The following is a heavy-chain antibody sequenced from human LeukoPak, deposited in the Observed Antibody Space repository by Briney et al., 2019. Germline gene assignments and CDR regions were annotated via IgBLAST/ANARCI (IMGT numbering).Heavy chain of an antibody. J-gene: IGHJ4*02. D-gene: IGHD2-8*01. CDR1: GFTFSSYA. V-gene: IGHV3-23*01. CDR2: ISGSGGST. Sequence: GGSLRLSCAASGFTFSSYAMSWARQAPGKGLEWVSAISGSGGSTYYADSVKGRFTISRDNSKNTLYLQMNSLRAEDTAVYYCAKDGNVLMVYAPYYFDYWGQGTLVTVSS. CDR3: AKDGNVLMVYAPYYFDY.